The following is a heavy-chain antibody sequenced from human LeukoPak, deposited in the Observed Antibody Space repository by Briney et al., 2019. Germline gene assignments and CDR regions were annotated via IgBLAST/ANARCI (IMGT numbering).Heavy chain of an antibody. Sequence: SETLSLTCTVSGGSISNSLYYWSWIRQPPGKGLEWIGYIYYNGDTNYNPSLKVRVIISIDTSSNQFSLRLNSMTAADTAVYYCARVLRAASWRSYDYWGQGSLVTVSS. CDR2: IYYNGDT. V-gene: IGHV4-61*01. CDR3: ARVLRAASWRSYDY. J-gene: IGHJ4*02. CDR1: GGSISNSLYY. D-gene: IGHD5-18*01.